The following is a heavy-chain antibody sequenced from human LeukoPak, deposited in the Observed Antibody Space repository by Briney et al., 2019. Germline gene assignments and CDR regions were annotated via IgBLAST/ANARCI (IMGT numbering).Heavy chain of an antibody. Sequence: GASMKVSCKASGYTFTSYYRHWVRQAPGQGLEWMGIINPSGGSTNNAQKFQGRVTMTRDTSTSTVNMELSSLRSEDTAVYYCARGGTGTLYDRNYQNYAFDIWGQGTMVTVSS. D-gene: IGHD1-7*01. J-gene: IGHJ3*02. CDR2: INPSGGST. V-gene: IGHV1-46*01. CDR3: ARGGTGTLYDRNYQNYAFDI. CDR1: GYTFTSYY.